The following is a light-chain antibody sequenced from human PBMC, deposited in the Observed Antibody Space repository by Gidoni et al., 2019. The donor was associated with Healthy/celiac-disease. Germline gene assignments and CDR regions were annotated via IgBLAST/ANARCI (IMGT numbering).Light chain of an antibody. CDR2: AAS. CDR3: QQLSSSPLT. CDR1: QGISSY. V-gene: IGKV1-9*01. Sequence: DIQLTQSPSFLSASVGDRVTITCRDSQGISSYLAWYQQKPGKAPKLLIYAASTLQGGVPSRFSGSGSGTEFTLTISSLQPEDFATYSCQQLSSSPLTFXPXTKVDI. J-gene: IGKJ3*01.